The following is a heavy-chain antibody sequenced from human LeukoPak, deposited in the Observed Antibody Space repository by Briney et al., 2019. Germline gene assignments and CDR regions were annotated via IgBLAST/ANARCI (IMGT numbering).Heavy chain of an antibody. V-gene: IGHV3-74*01. CDR2: ISSVGGST. Sequence: PGGSLRLSCAASGFTFSSYWMHWVRQAPGKGRVWVSLISSVGGSTDYADSVQGRLTISRVNAKNTLSLHMNTLRAEDTAVYYCAKDLLQTFFFDSSGYYSDAFGMWGQGTMVTVSP. D-gene: IGHD3-22*01. CDR1: GFTFSSYW. CDR3: AKDLLQTFFFDSSGYYSDAFGM. J-gene: IGHJ3*02.